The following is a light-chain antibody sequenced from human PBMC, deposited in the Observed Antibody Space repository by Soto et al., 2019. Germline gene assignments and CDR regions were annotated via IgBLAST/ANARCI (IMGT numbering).Light chain of an antibody. Sequence: EIVMTQSPATLSLSPGERATLSCRASQSVDNTFLAWLQQKPGIAPKLLIYKSSILESGVPSRFSGSGSGTDFTLTISSLQFEDFAVYYCQQYNNWPRTFGQGTKVDI. CDR3: QQYNNWPRT. CDR2: KSS. CDR1: QSVDNT. J-gene: IGKJ1*01. V-gene: IGKV3-15*01.